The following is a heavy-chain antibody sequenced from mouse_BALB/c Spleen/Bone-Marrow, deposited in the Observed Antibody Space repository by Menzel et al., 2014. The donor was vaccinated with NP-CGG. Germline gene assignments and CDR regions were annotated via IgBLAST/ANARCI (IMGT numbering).Heavy chain of an antibody. CDR2: IYPGNVNT. Sequence: VQLVESGPELVKPGASVTISCKASGYNFTSYYIHWVKQRPGQGLEWIGWIYPGNVNTKYNEKFKGKGTLTADKSSTTAYMQLSSLTSEDSAVYFCARSGGAAMDYWGQGTSVPVSS. J-gene: IGHJ4*01. D-gene: IGHD3-1*01. V-gene: IGHV1S56*01. CDR1: GYNFTSYY. CDR3: ARSGGAAMDY.